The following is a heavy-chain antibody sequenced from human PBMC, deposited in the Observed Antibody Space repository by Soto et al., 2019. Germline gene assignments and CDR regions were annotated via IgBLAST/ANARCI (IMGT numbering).Heavy chain of an antibody. CDR1: GYTFTSYG. J-gene: IGHJ6*02. Sequence: ASVKVSCKASGYTFTSYGISWVRQAPGQGLEWMGWISAYNGNTNYAQKLQGRVTMTTDTSTSTAYMELRSLRSDDTAVYYCARDKSPYYYYGLDVWAQGTTVTVSS. V-gene: IGHV1-18*01. CDR3: ARDKSPYYYYGLDV. CDR2: ISAYNGNT.